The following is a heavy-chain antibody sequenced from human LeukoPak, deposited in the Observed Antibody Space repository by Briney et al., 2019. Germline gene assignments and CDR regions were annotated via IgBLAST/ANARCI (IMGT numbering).Heavy chain of an antibody. Sequence: PGGSLRLSCAASGFTFSSYSMNWVRQAPGKGLEWVSYISSSSSTIYYADPVKGRFTISRDNAKNSLYLQMNSLRDEDTAVYYCAREYYYDSSGYYGYWGQGTLVTVSS. V-gene: IGHV3-48*02. CDR2: ISSSSSTI. CDR1: GFTFSSYS. D-gene: IGHD3-22*01. CDR3: AREYYYDSSGYYGY. J-gene: IGHJ4*02.